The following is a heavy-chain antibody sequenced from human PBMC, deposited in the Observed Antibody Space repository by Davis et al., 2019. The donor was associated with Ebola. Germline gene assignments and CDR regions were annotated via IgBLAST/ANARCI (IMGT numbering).Heavy chain of an antibody. CDR1: GYTFTGYY. J-gene: IGHJ5*02. Sequence: ASVKVSCKASGYTFTGYYMHWVRQAPGQGLEWMGWINPNSGGTNYAQKFQGRVTMTRDTSISTAYMELTRLRSEDTAVYYCARVRSSPVNWFDPWGQGTLVTVSS. V-gene: IGHV1-2*02. D-gene: IGHD6-13*01. CDR3: ARVRSSPVNWFDP. CDR2: INPNSGGT.